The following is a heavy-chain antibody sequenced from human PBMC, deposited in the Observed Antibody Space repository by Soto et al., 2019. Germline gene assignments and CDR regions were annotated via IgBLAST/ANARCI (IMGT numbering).Heavy chain of an antibody. Sequence: EVQLVESGGGLIQPGGSLRLSCVGSGFTVSDNYMTWVRQAPGKGLEWVSLIYRSGHTSSADSVKGRFTISRDNSKNTVYLQMNSLRPGDTAVYYCASLSPSGNWFDPWGQGTLVTVSS. CDR3: ASLSPSGNWFDP. J-gene: IGHJ5*02. V-gene: IGHV3-53*01. CDR2: IYRSGHT. CDR1: GFTVSDNY.